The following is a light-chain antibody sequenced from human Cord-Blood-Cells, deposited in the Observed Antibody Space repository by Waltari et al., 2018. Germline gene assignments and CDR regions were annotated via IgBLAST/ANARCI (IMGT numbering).Light chain of an antibody. Sequence: QSALTQPASVSGSPGQSITIPCTGTSRAVGGYNYVSWYQPHPGKAPKLMIYEVSNRPSGVSNRFSGSKSGNTASLTISGLQAEDEADYYCSSYTSSRVFGGGTKLTVL. J-gene: IGLJ2*01. V-gene: IGLV2-14*01. CDR2: EVS. CDR1: SRAVGGYNY. CDR3: SSYTSSRV.